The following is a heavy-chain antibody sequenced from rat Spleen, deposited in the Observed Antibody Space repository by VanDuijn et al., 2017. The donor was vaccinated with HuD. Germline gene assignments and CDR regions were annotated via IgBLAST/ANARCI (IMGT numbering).Heavy chain of an antibody. V-gene: IGHV2-15*01. CDR2: IWSGGGT. CDR1: GFSLISYA. J-gene: IGHJ4*01. CDR3: ARHFGVDYVMDA. D-gene: IGHD4-3*01. Sequence: QVQLKESGPGLVQSSQTLSLTCTVSGFSLISYAVNWVRQPPGKGLEWIGAIWSGGGTDYNSDLRSRLIISRDTSKSQVLLKMNSLQPEDTGTYYCARHFGVDYVMDAWGQGDSVTVSS.